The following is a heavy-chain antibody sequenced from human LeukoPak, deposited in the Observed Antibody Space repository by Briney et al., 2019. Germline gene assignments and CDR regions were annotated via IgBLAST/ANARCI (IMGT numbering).Heavy chain of an antibody. CDR1: GVTFTTYA. CDR3: ARVGSGDIYGYGDY. Sequence: GGSLRLSCAASGVTFTTYAMSWVRQAPGKGLEWVSSISGSDGNTYYADSVKGRFTTSRDNSKNTLYLQMNSLRGEDTAVYYCARVGSGDIYGYGDYWGQGTLVTVSS. D-gene: IGHD5-18*01. J-gene: IGHJ4*02. V-gene: IGHV3-23*01. CDR2: ISGSDGNT.